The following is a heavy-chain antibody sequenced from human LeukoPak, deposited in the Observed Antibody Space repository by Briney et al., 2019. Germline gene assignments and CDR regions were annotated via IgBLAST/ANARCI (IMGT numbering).Heavy chain of an antibody. D-gene: IGHD6-13*01. V-gene: IGHV1-18*01. CDR3: ARDSYSRPYYYYMDV. CDR2: ISAYNGNT. CDR1: GYTFTSYG. J-gene: IGHJ6*03. Sequence: ASVKVSCKASGYTFTSYGISWVRQAPGQGLEWMGWISAYNGNTNYAQKLQGRVTMTTDTSTSTAYMELRSLRSDDTAVYYCARDSYSRPYYYYMDVWGKGTTVTVSS.